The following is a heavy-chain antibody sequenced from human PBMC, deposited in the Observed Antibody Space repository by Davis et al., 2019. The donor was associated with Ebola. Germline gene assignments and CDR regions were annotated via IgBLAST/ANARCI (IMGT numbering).Heavy chain of an antibody. CDR1: GYSFTSYW. V-gene: IGHV5-51*01. D-gene: IGHD3-10*01. CDR3: ARHARSYYGSGSYVFYYYYGMDV. J-gene: IGHJ6*02. Sequence: GESLKISCKGSGYSFTSYWLGWVRQMPGKGLEWMGIIYPGDSDTRYSPSFQGQVTISADKSISTTYLQWSSLKASDTAMYYCARHARSYYGSGSYVFYYYYGMDVWGQGTTVTVSS. CDR2: IYPGDSDT.